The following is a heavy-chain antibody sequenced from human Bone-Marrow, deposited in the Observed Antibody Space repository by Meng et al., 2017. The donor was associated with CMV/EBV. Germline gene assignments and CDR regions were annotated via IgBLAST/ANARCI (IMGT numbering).Heavy chain of an antibody. Sequence: GESLKISCAASGFTFSSYGMHWVRQAPGKGLEWVAFIRYDGSNKYYADSVKGRFTISRDNSKNTLYLQMNSLRAEDTAVYYCAKRVVPAAIIGWGWFDPWGQGNLVTVSS. CDR3: AKRVVPAAIIGWGWFDP. CDR2: IRYDGSNK. V-gene: IGHV3-30*02. CDR1: GFTFSSYG. D-gene: IGHD2-2*02. J-gene: IGHJ5*02.